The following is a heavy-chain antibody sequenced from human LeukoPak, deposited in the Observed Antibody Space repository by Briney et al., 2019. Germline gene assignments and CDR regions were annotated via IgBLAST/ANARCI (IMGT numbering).Heavy chain of an antibody. CDR1: GASISRTRYY. V-gene: IGHV4-39*01. CDR2: VFYSGTT. CDR3: ARSQRLYYYYMDV. J-gene: IGHJ6*03. Sequence: PPETLSLTCSVSGASISRTRYYWGWIRQPPGKGLEWIGTVFYSGTTYYNPSLKSRITISVDTSKNQFSLKLTSVTAADTSVYYCARSQRLYYYYMDVWGKGTTVTISS.